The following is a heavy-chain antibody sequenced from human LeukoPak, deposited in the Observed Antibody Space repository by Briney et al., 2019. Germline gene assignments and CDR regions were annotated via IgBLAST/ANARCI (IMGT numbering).Heavy chain of an antibody. CDR1: GFAFSSYS. CDR2: ISSGSRTI. D-gene: IGHD1-20*01. V-gene: IGHV3-48*01. CDR3: ARESITGHRDFDY. Sequence: GGSLRLSCAASGFAFSSYSMNWVRQAPGRGLEWISYISSGSRTIYYADSVKGRFTISRDNGDNSLYLLLNSLRADDTAVYFCARESITGHRDFDYRGQGTLITVSS. J-gene: IGHJ4*02.